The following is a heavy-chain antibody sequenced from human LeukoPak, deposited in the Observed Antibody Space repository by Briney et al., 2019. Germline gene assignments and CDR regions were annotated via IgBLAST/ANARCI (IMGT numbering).Heavy chain of an antibody. J-gene: IGHJ4*02. CDR3: ARVQGSSGPGIFDY. D-gene: IGHD6-19*01. CDR1: GFTFSSYW. V-gene: IGHV3-7*01. Sequence: GGSLRLSCAASGFTFSSYWMSWVRQAPGKGLEWVANIKQDGSEKYYVDSVKGRFTISRDNAKNSLCLQMNSLRAEDTAVYYCARVQGSSGPGIFDYWGQGTLVTVSS. CDR2: IKQDGSEK.